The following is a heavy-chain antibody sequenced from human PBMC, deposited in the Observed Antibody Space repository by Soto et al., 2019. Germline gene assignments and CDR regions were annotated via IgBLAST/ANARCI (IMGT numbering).Heavy chain of an antibody. Sequence: QAHLVQSGVEVKTPGASVKVSCQASGYTFFTYDISWVRQAPGQGIEWMGWISTYSGYPKYAQKFQGRVTMTTDTSTTTAYLELRSLSSDATAVYYCARHHGPTTSENWFDPWGQGTLVTVSS. J-gene: IGHJ5*02. D-gene: IGHD5-12*01. CDR2: ISTYSGYP. CDR1: GYTFFTYD. V-gene: IGHV1-18*01. CDR3: ARHHGPTTSENWFDP.